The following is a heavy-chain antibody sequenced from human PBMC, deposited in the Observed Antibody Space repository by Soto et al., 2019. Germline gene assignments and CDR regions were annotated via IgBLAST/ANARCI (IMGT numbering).Heavy chain of an antibody. V-gene: IGHV3-23*01. CDR1: GFTFNDYA. D-gene: IGHD2-2*01. CDR2: LSSRGVST. Sequence: EVPLLESGGDLVQPGGSLRLSCAASGFTFNDYALTWVRQVPGKGLEWVSSLSSRGVSTNYAESVKGRFTISRDNITNTVYLQMNSLRAEDTAVYYCARDRAVYCSNGICLAAFDIWGQGTLVTVSS. J-gene: IGHJ3*02. CDR3: ARDRAVYCSNGICLAAFDI.